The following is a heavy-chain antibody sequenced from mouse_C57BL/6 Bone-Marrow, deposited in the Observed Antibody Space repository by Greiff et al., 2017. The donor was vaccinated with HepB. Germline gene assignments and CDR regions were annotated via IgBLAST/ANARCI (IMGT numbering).Heavy chain of an antibody. V-gene: IGHV1-81*01. J-gene: IGHJ3*01. CDR2: IYPRSGNT. CDR1: GYTFTSYG. CDR3: ARSAPFAY. Sequence: QVQLQQSGAELARPGASVKLSCKASGYTFTSYGISWVKQRTGQGLEWIGEIYPRSGNTYYNEKFKGKATLTADKSSSTAYMELRSLTSEDSAVYFCARSAPFAYGGQGTLVTVSA.